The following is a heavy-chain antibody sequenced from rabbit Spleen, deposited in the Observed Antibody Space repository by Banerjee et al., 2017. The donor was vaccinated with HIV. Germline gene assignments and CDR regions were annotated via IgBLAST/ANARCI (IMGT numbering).Heavy chain of an antibody. V-gene: IGHV1S40*01. D-gene: IGHD7-1*01. J-gene: IGHJ6*01. Sequence: QSLEESGGDLVKPGTSLTLTCTASGFSFSSGYYMCWVRQAPGKGLEWIACIATSSSGTTYYATWAKGRFTISKTSSTTVTLQMTSLTAADTATYFCARDTGTSFSSYGMDLWGPGTLVTVS. CDR3: ARDTGTSFSSYGMDL. CDR1: GFSFSSGYY. CDR2: IATSSSGTT.